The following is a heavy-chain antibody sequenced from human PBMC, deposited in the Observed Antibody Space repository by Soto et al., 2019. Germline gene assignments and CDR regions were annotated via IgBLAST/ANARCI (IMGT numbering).Heavy chain of an antibody. Sequence: PGGSLRLSCTASGFTFGDYAMSWFRQAPGKGLERVGFIRSKAYGGTTEYAASVKGRFTISREDSNRIAHLQMNSLKAEDTAVYYCTSTGLKGSGWYEHYYYGMDVWGQGTTVTVSS. V-gene: IGHV3-49*03. J-gene: IGHJ6*02. D-gene: IGHD6-19*01. CDR3: TSTGLKGSGWYEHYYYGMDV. CDR1: GFTFGDYA. CDR2: IRSKAYGGTT.